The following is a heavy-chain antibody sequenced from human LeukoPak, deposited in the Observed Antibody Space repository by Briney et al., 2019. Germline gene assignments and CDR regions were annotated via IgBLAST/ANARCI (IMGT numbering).Heavy chain of an antibody. CDR2: ISRDGTTT. V-gene: IGHV3-74*01. J-gene: IGHJ4*02. CDR1: AFTFRSYW. Sequence: GGSLRLSCAASAFTFRSYWMHWVRQAPGKGLVWVSRISRDGTTTTYADSVKGRFTISRDNAKNSLFLQMNSLRAEDTAVYYCARARGAGPGAHFDYWGQGTPVIVSS. D-gene: IGHD3-10*01. CDR3: ARARGAGPGAHFDY.